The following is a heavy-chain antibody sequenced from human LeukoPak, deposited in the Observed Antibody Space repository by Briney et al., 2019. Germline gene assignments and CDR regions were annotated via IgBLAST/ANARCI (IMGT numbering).Heavy chain of an antibody. CDR2: ISPTGGT. Sequence: SETLSLTCAVSGGSFSAYYWSWIRQPPGRGLEWIGEISPTGGTNCNPSPKSRVSISVDTSKNQFSLKLSSVTAADTAVYYCGAIPMASTRFDPWGQGTLVTVSS. J-gene: IGHJ5*02. CDR3: GAIPMASTRFDP. V-gene: IGHV4-34*01. D-gene: IGHD6-19*01. CDR1: GGSFSAYY.